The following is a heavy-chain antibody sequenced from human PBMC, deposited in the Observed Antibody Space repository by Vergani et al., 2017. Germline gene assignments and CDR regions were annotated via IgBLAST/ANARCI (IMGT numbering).Heavy chain of an antibody. D-gene: IGHD6-19*01. CDR2: IYSGGST. V-gene: IGHV3-53*04. CDR3: ARDPIAVAGTGD. Sequence: EVQLVESGGGLVQPGGSLRLSCAASGFTVSSNYMSWVRRAPGKGLEWVSVIYSGGSTYYADSVKGRFTISRHKSKNTLYLQMNSLRAEDTAVYYCARDPIAVAGTGDWGQGTLVTVSS. CDR1: GFTVSSNY. J-gene: IGHJ4*02.